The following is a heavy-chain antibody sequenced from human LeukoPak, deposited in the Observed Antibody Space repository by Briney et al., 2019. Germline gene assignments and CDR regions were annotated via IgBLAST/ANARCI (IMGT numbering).Heavy chain of an antibody. J-gene: IGHJ4*02. CDR3: ARAEYSSGWPNFDS. V-gene: IGHV3-7*05. D-gene: IGHD6-19*01. Sequence: GGSLRLSCAASGFTFSSYWMSWVRQAPGKGLEWVANIKQDGSEKSYVDSVKGRFTISRDNAKNSLYLQMNSLRADDTAVYYCARAEYSSGWPNFDSWGQGTLVTVSS. CDR1: GFTFSSYW. CDR2: IKQDGSEK.